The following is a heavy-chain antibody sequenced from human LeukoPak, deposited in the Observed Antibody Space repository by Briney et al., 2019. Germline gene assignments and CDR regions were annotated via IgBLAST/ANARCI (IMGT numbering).Heavy chain of an antibody. Sequence: GGSLRLSXAASGFTFSSYEMNWVRQAPGKGLEWASYISSSGSTIYYADSVKGRFTISRDNAKNSLYLQMNSLRAEDTAVYYCARELVRGVRSFDPWGQGTLVTVSS. J-gene: IGHJ5*02. CDR2: ISSSGSTI. D-gene: IGHD3-10*01. CDR3: ARELVRGVRSFDP. V-gene: IGHV3-48*03. CDR1: GFTFSSYE.